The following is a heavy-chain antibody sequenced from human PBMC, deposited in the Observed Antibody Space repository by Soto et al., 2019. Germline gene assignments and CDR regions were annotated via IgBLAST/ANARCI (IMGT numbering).Heavy chain of an antibody. V-gene: IGHV2-5*02. CDR1: GFSLTTYGLG. J-gene: IGHJ4*02. D-gene: IGHD3-10*01. Sequence: QITLKESGPTLVKPTQTLTLTCTFSGFSLTTYGLGVAWIRQPPGKALEFLALIYWDDDKRFSPSLRTRLTIGKDTSKHQVVLTMTKIDPVDTATYYRTRTIRYDSGRYYQGYRGQGTLITVSS. CDR2: IYWDDDK. CDR3: TRTIRYDSGRYYQGY.